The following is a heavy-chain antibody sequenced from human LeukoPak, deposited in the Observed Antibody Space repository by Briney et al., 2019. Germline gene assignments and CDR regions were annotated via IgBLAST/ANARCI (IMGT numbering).Heavy chain of an antibody. J-gene: IGHJ4*02. V-gene: IGHV3-48*01. CDR2: ISSGTSTK. Sequence: SGGSLRLSCAASGFTYSTYGMNWVRKAPGKGLEWVSYISSGTSTKYYADSVKGRFTISRDNVKNSLYLQMNSLRAEDTAVYYCARDGWELPKYYFDYWGQGTLVTVSS. CDR1: GFTYSTYG. D-gene: IGHD1-26*01. CDR3: ARDGWELPKYYFDY.